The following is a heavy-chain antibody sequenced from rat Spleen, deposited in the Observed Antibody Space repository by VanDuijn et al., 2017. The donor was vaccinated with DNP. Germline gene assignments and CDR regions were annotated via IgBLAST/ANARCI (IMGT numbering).Heavy chain of an antibody. V-gene: IGHV5S23*01. CDR2: IAKTGDNT. Sequence: EVQLVESGGGLVQPGRSLKLSCAASGLTFSDYAMAWVRQAPTEGLEWVASIAKTGDNTYYPDSVKGRFTISRDNTKSTLYLQMDSLRSEDTATYYCATSRDGFAYWGQGTLVTVSS. CDR1: GLTFSDYA. J-gene: IGHJ3*01. CDR3: ATSRDGFAY.